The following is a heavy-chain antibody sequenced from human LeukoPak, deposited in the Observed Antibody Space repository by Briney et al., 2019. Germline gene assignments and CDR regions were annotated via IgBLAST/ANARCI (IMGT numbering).Heavy chain of an antibody. J-gene: IGHJ6*02. CDR1: GPFKFKNFW. CDR3: ARGHYGMDV. Sequence: GGSLRLSCVASGPFKFKNFWMPWLRQAPGKGLERVTTIKPDGRETYYVDSVKGRFSLSRDNAKNSLLLQMNSLRAEDTAIYYCARGHYGMDVWGQGTSVTVSS. CDR2: IKPDGRET. V-gene: IGHV3-7*05.